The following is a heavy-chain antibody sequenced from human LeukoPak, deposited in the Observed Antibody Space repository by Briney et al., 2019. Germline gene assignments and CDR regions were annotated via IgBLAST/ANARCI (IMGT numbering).Heavy chain of an antibody. J-gene: IGHJ4*02. CDR1: GGSISSSSYY. V-gene: IGHV3-69-1*01. Sequence: ETLSLTCTVSGGSISSSSYYWGWVRQAPGKGLEWISYISPSNTPAYADSVKGRFTISRDNSKNTLYLQMNSLRAEDTAVYYCARGQLTFDYWGQGTLVTVSS. CDR3: ARGQLTFDY. CDR2: ISPSNTP. D-gene: IGHD1-1*01.